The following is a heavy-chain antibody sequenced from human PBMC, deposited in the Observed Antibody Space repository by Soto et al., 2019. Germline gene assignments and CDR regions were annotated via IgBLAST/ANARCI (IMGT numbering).Heavy chain of an antibody. J-gene: IGHJ6*03. D-gene: IGHD2-2*01. CDR2: INPSGGST. Sequence: ASVKVSCKASGYTFTSYYTHWVRQAPGQGLEWMGIINPSGGSTSYAQKFQGRVTMTRDTSTSTVYMELSSLRSEDTAVYYCARDRDDCSSTRCLWPYYYYSYMDVWGKGTTVNVSS. V-gene: IGHV1-46*03. CDR1: GYTFTSYY. CDR3: ARDRDDCSSTRCLWPYYYYSYMDV.